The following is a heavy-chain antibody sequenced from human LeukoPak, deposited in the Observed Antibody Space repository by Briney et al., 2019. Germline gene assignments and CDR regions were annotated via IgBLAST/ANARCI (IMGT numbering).Heavy chain of an antibody. Sequence: GGSLRLSCAASGFTVSTDNMSWVRQVPGKGLEWVSVVYSGNDGTNYADSVRGRFTISRDDSKNMVYLQMNNLRLEDAAVYYCTKRSRCYYDYWGQGTLVTVSS. D-gene: IGHD3-10*01. J-gene: IGHJ4*02. CDR1: GFTVSTDN. CDR3: TKRSRCYYDY. V-gene: IGHV3-66*02. CDR2: VYSGNDGT.